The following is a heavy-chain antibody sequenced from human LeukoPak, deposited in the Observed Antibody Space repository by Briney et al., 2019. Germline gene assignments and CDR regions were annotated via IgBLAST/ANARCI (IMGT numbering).Heavy chain of an antibody. V-gene: IGHV3-11*01. CDR3: ARAVADPYNWFDP. Sequence: NPGGSLRLSCEASGFTFSDYYMSWIRQAPGKGLEWVSYISSSGSTIYYADSVKGRFTISRDNAKNSLYLQMNSLRAEDTAVYYCARAVADPYNWFDPWGQGTLVTVSS. CDR1: GFTFSDYY. CDR2: ISSSGSTI. J-gene: IGHJ5*02. D-gene: IGHD6-19*01.